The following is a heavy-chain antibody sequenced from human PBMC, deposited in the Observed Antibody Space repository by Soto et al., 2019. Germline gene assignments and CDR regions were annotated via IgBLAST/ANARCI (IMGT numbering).Heavy chain of an antibody. Sequence: QITLKESGPTLVKPTQTLTLTCTFSGFSLSTSEVGVGGIRQPLGKALEWLALIYWDDDKPYSTSLKTRLTITKDTPKNQVVLTMTNMDPVDTATYYCARTPDHAFYIWGQGTMVTVSS. CDR2: IYWDDDK. CDR3: ARTPDHAFYI. CDR1: GFSLSTSEVG. J-gene: IGHJ3*02. V-gene: IGHV2-5*02.